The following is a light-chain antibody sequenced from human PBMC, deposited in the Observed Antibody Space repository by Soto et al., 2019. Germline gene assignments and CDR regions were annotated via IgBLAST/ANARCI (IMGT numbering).Light chain of an antibody. Sequence: EIVLTQSPGTLSLSPGERATLSCRASQSVSSSYLCWYQQKPGQAPRLLIYGASNRATGNPDSFSGSGSGTDFTLTISRLDPEDFAVYYCQQYGSTPLYTFGQGTKPEIK. V-gene: IGKV3-20*01. CDR3: QQYGSTPLYT. CDR1: QSVSSSY. CDR2: GAS. J-gene: IGKJ2*01.